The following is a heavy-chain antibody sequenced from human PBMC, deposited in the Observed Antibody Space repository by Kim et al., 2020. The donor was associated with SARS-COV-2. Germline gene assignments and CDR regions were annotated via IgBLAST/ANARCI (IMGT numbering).Heavy chain of an antibody. CDR3: ARIDSSSWYDSSGLFDY. CDR1: GGSISSSSYY. Sequence: SETLSLTCTVSGGSISSSSYYWGWIRQPPGKGLEWIGSIYYSGSTYYNPSLKSRVTISVDTSKNQFSLKLSSVTAADTAVYYCARIDSSSWYDSSGLFDYWGQGTLVTVSS. CDR2: IYYSGST. J-gene: IGHJ4*02. D-gene: IGHD6-13*01. V-gene: IGHV4-39*01.